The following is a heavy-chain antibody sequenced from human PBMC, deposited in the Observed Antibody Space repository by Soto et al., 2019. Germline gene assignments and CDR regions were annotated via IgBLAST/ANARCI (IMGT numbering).Heavy chain of an antibody. V-gene: IGHV3-23*01. CDR3: AKVSSSWYAGFFDL. D-gene: IGHD6-13*01. CDR1: GFTFSSHA. Sequence: EVQLLESGGGLVQPGRSLRLSCTASGFTFSSHAMTWVRQAPGKGLEWVSGLSDSGDSIYYADSVKGRFTIYRDNSMNTLYLQMNTLIVEDTAVDYCAKVSSSWYAGFFDLWGQGTLVTVSS. J-gene: IGHJ4*02. CDR2: LSDSGDSI.